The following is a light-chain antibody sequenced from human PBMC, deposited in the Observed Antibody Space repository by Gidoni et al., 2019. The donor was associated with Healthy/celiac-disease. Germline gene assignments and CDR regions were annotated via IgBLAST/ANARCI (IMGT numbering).Light chain of an antibody. Sequence: EMVLPQPPGTLSLSPGERATLSCRASQSVSSSYLAWYQQKPGQAPRLLIYGASSRATGIPDRFSGSGSGTDFTLTISRLEPEDFAVYYCQQYGSSPWTFGQGTKVEIK. CDR2: GAS. CDR3: QQYGSSPWT. CDR1: QSVSSSY. V-gene: IGKV3-20*01. J-gene: IGKJ1*01.